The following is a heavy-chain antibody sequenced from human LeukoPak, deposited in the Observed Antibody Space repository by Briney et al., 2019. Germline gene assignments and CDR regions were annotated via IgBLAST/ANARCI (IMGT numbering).Heavy chain of an antibody. CDR1: GYTFTDHF. Sequence: ASVKVSCKASGYTFTDHFMHWVRHAPGQGLEWMGWINPNSGGTSYAQKFKGRVTMTRDTSINTVYMELSRLGSDDTADYYCARDYELGTPGSAYEFFDYWGQGTLVTVSS. D-gene: IGHD3-10*01. CDR2: INPNSGGT. CDR3: ARDYELGTPGSAYEFFDY. V-gene: IGHV1-2*02. J-gene: IGHJ4*02.